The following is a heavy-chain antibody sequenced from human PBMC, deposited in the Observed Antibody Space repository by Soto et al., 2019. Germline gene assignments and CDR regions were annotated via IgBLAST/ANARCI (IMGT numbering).Heavy chain of an antibody. Sequence: GESLKISGSTSGYSFTRYWIGWVRQMRGKGPERMWIIHPGDSNTRYSPSFQGQVTASADNSISTAYPQWSSLKASDSAIYYCARSRSYGGNSFDYWGQGTLVPVSS. D-gene: IGHD2-15*01. CDR2: IHPGDSNT. V-gene: IGHV5-51*01. CDR1: GYSFTRYW. J-gene: IGHJ4*02. CDR3: ARSRSYGGNSFDY.